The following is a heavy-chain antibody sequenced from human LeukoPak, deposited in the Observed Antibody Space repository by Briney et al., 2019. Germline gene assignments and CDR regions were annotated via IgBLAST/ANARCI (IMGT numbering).Heavy chain of an antibody. CDR3: ATGVVRSIAAAGSFDY. J-gene: IGHJ4*02. Sequence: ASVKVSCKASGYTFTGHYMHWIRQAPGQGLEWMGWIEPNSGGTHYAQNFQGRLTISRDTSISTAYMELSRLSSDDTAVYYCATGVVRSIAAAGSFDYWGQGTLVTVSS. V-gene: IGHV1-2*02. CDR1: GYTFTGHY. CDR2: IEPNSGGT. D-gene: IGHD6-13*01.